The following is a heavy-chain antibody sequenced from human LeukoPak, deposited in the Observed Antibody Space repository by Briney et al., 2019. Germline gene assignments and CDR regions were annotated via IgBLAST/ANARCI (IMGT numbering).Heavy chain of an antibody. V-gene: IGHV3-23*01. D-gene: IGHD3-22*01. CDR3: AYYYDSIPFDY. CDR2: ISGSGDNT. Sequence: PGGSLRLSCAASGFTFSSYAMSWVRQAPGEGLEWVSGISGSGDNTYYADSVKGRFTISRDNSKNTLYVQVNSLGTEDTAVYYCAYYYDSIPFDYWGQGTLVTVSS. J-gene: IGHJ4*02. CDR1: GFTFSSYA.